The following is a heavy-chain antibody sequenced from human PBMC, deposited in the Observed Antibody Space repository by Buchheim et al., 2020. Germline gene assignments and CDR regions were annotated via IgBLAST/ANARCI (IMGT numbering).Heavy chain of an antibody. J-gene: IGHJ4*02. CDR2: ISGSGGST. Sequence: EVQLLESGGGLVQPGGSLRLSCAASGFTFSSYAMSWVRQAPGKGLEWVSAISGSGGSTHYADSVKGRFTISRDNSKNTLYLQMNSLRAEDTAVYYCAKDQVVNYYDSSGYYSARYYFDYWGQGTL. CDR3: AKDQVVNYYDSSGYYSARYYFDY. V-gene: IGHV3-23*01. D-gene: IGHD3-22*01. CDR1: GFTFSSYA.